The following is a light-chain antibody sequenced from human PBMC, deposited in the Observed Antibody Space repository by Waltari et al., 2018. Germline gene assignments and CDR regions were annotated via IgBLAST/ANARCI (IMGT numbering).Light chain of an antibody. CDR3: NSYTTAGTLWVYV. J-gene: IGLJ1*01. CDR1: SSDVGGYNY. V-gene: IGLV2-14*01. Sequence: QSALTQPASVSGSPGQSITISCTGPSSDVGGYNYVSWYQQHPGKAPKLMIYAVSKRPSGVANLFSGSQSGNTASLTISGLQAEDEADYYCNSYTTAGTLWVYVFGTGTKVTVL. CDR2: AVS.